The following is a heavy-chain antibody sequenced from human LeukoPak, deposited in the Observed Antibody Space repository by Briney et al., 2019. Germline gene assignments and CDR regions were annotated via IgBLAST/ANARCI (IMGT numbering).Heavy chain of an antibody. CDR3: ASGVPYSGSNAFDI. J-gene: IGHJ3*02. CDR1: GYTFTSYA. Sequence: ASVKVSCKASGYTFTSYAMHWVRQAPGQRLEWMGWINAGNGNTKYSQKFQGRVTITTDESTSTAYMELSSLRSEDTAVYYCASGVPYSGSNAFDIWGQGTMVTVSS. D-gene: IGHD6-19*01. V-gene: IGHV1-3*01. CDR2: INAGNGNT.